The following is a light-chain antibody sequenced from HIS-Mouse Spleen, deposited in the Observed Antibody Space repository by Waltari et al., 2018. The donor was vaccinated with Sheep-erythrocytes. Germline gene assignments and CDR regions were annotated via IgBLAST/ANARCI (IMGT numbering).Light chain of an antibody. CDR3: CSYAGSYNHV. V-gene: IGLV2-11*01. CDR1: SSDVGGYNY. CDR2: DVS. Sequence: QSALTQPRPVSGSPGQSVTISCTVTSSDVGGYNYVSWYQQPPGKAPKLMIYDVSKRPSGFPDRFSGSKSGNTASLTISGLQAEDEADYYCCSYAGSYNHVFATGTKVTVL. J-gene: IGLJ1*01.